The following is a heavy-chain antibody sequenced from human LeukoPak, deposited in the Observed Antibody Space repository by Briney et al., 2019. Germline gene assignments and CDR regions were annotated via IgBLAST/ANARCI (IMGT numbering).Heavy chain of an antibody. V-gene: IGHV7-4-1*02. Sequence: ASVKVSCKASGYTFTSYAMNWVRQAPGQGLEWMGWINTNTGNPTYAQGFTGRFVFSLDTSVSTAYLQISSLKAEDTAVYYCARVAQRNSITIFGVVITTDYYYYYMDVWGKGTTVTVSS. D-gene: IGHD3-3*01. CDR2: INTNTGNP. J-gene: IGHJ6*03. CDR3: ARVAQRNSITIFGVVITTDYYYYYMDV. CDR1: GYTFTSYA.